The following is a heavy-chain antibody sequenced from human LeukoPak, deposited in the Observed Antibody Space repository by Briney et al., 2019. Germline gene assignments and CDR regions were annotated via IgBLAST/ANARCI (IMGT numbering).Heavy chain of an antibody. V-gene: IGHV4-61*02. D-gene: IGHD3-3*01. CDR3: AREYYDFWSGYSYYMDV. CDR1: GGSISSGSYY. CDR2: IYTSGST. Sequence: SETLSLTCTVSGGSISSGSYYWSWIRQPAGKGLEWIGRIYTSGSTNYNPSLKSRVTISVDTSKNQFSLKLSSVPAADTAVYYCAREYYDFWSGYSYYMDVWGKGTTVTVSS. J-gene: IGHJ6*03.